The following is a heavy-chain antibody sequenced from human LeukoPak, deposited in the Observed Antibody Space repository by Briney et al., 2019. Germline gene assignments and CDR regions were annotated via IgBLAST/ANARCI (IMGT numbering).Heavy chain of an antibody. CDR3: ARQVYSGGWYGPFDY. D-gene: IGHD6-19*01. CDR2: LSYRGVT. J-gene: IGHJ4*02. V-gene: IGHV4-39*01. Sequence: SETLSLTCTVSGGSISSSTYYLGWFRQPPGEGLEWIGSLSYRGVTYYNPSLRSRLTISVDTSESPFSLNLTSLAAADTAVYSCARQVYSGGWYGPFDYWGQGTLVTVSS. CDR1: GGSISSSTYY.